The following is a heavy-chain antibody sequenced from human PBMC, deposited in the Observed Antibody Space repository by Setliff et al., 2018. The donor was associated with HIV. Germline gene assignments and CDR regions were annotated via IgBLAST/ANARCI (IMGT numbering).Heavy chain of an antibody. D-gene: IGHD3-10*01. CDR3: ARGYYGSDLQNAMDV. V-gene: IGHV3-11*06. Sequence: LSLTCAVYGGSFSGYYWSWIRQPPGKGLEWVSYISSSSSYTNYADSVKGRFTISRDNAKNSLYLQMDGLRVEDTAVYYCARGYYGSDLQNAMDVWGQGTTVTVSS. J-gene: IGHJ6*02. CDR1: GGSFSGYY. CDR2: ISSSSSYT.